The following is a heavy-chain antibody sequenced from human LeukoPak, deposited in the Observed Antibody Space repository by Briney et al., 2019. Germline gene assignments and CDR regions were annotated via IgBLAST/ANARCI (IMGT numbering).Heavy chain of an antibody. J-gene: IGHJ1*01. CDR3: ARAPSEIGGYYPEYFRQ. Sequence: GGSLRLSCAAAGFTFSNYWMHWVRQAPGKGLVWVSRIKSDGRTNYADSVKGRFTISRDNAKNTVSLQMNSLRAEDTGVYYCARAPSEIGGYYPEYFRQWGQGTLVTVSS. D-gene: IGHD3-22*01. V-gene: IGHV3-74*01. CDR1: GFTFSNYW. CDR2: IKSDGRT.